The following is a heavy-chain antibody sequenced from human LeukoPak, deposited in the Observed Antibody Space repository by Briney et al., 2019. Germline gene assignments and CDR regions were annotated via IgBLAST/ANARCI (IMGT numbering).Heavy chain of an antibody. Sequence: SVKVSCKASGGTFSSYAISWVRQAPGQGLEWMGRIIPIFGTANYAQKFQGRVTITTDESTSTAYMELSSLRSEDMAVYYCARVRRSYDFWSGARAFDIWGQGTMVTVSS. CDR3: ARVRRSYDFWSGARAFDI. CDR1: GGTFSSYA. D-gene: IGHD3-3*01. CDR2: IIPIFGTA. V-gene: IGHV1-69*05. J-gene: IGHJ3*02.